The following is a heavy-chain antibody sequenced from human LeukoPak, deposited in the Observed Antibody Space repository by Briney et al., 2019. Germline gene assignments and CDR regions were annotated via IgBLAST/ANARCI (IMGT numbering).Heavy chain of an antibody. J-gene: IGHJ3*02. V-gene: IGHV3-30*18. CDR2: ISYDGSNK. CDR1: GFIFDDYA. Sequence: GRSLRLSCAASGFIFDDYAMHWVRQAPGKGLEWVAVISYDGSNKYYADSVKGRFTISRDNSKNTLYLQMNSLRAEDTAVYYCAKGIQLWFSDAFDIWGQGTMVTVSS. D-gene: IGHD5-18*01. CDR3: AKGIQLWFSDAFDI.